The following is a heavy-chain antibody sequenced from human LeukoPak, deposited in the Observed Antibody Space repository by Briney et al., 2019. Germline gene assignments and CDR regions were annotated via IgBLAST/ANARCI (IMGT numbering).Heavy chain of an antibody. J-gene: IGHJ3*02. V-gene: IGHV3-23*01. CDR1: GFTFSSYA. CDR2: ISGSGGST. Sequence: PGGSLRLSCAASGFTFSSYAMSWVRQAPGKGLEWVSAISGSGGSTDYADSVKGRFTISRDNSKNTLYLQMNSLRAEDTAVYYCAKEGYCSGGSCYGRSPDAFDIWGQGTMVTVSS. D-gene: IGHD2-15*01. CDR3: AKEGYCSGGSCYGRSPDAFDI.